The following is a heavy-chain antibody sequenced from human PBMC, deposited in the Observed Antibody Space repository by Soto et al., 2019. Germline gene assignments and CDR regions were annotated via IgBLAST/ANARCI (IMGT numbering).Heavy chain of an antibody. Sequence: AETLSLTCAVSGGSFTSNNWWTWVRQPPGQGLEWIGEIYRTGSTNYNPSLKSRVTISLDKSENQFSLKVTSLTAADTAVYYCASRYPGTSVDYWGQGTLVTVSS. D-gene: IGHD1-7*01. V-gene: IGHV4-4*02. CDR2: IYRTGST. CDR3: ASRYPGTSVDY. CDR1: GGSFTSNNW. J-gene: IGHJ4*02.